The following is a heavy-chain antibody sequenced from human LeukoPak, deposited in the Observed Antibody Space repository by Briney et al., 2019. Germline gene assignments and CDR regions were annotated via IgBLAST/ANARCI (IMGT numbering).Heavy chain of an antibody. V-gene: IGHV1-69*04. CDR2: IILILGIA. J-gene: IGHJ4*02. CDR3: ARDLDHGGNSFDY. CDR1: GGTFSNYA. D-gene: IGHD4-23*01. Sequence: ASVKVSCKASGGTFSNYAISWVRQAPGQGLEWMGRIILILGIADYAQKFQGRVTITADKSTSTAYMELSSLRSEDTAVYYCARDLDHGGNSFDYWGQGTLVTVSS.